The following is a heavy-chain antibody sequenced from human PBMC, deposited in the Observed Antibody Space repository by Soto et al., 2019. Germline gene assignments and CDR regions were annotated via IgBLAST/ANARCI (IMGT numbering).Heavy chain of an antibody. D-gene: IGHD4-17*01. CDR2: IYHSGST. V-gene: IGHV4-30-2*01. CDR3: ARDASDHYGANLFDS. Sequence: SETLSLTCAVSGGSISSGGYSWSWIRQPPGKGLEWIGYIYHSGSTYYNPSLKSRVTISVDRSKNQFSLKLTSVTAADTAVYFCARDASDHYGANLFDSWGQGTLVTVSS. CDR1: GGSISSGGYS. J-gene: IGHJ5*01.